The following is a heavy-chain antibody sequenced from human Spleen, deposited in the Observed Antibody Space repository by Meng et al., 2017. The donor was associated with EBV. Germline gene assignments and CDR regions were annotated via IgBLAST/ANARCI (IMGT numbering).Heavy chain of an antibody. J-gene: IGHJ4*02. CDR2: INHSGIT. CDR1: GESFSGNY. Sequence: QGQLQQWGPGLLKPSETLSLTCALYGESFSGNYWTWIRQPPGKGLEWIGDINHSGITNYNPSLKSRVTISADTSKNQFSLKMTSVTAADTALYYCAGGRGLPNYWGQGTLVTVSS. V-gene: IGHV4-34*01. CDR3: AGGRGLPNY. D-gene: IGHD4-17*01.